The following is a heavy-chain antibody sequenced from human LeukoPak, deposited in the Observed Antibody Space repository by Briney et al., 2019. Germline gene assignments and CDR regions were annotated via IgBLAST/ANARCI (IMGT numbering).Heavy chain of an antibody. V-gene: IGHV4-34*01. CDR1: GGSFSGYY. D-gene: IGHD2-8*01. CDR3: ASGYPMVYYFDY. J-gene: IGHJ4*02. Sequence: SETLSLTCAVYGGSFSGYYWSWIRQPPGKGLEWIGEINHSGSTNYNPSLKSRVTISVDTSKNQFSLKLSSVTAADTAVYYCASGYPMVYYFDYWGQGTLVTVSS. CDR2: INHSGST.